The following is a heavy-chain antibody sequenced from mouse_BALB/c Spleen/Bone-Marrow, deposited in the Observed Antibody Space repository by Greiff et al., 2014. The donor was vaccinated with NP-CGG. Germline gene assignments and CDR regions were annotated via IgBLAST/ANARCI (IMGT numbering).Heavy chain of an antibody. CDR2: IDPSDSET. Sequence: VQLQQSGPQLVRPGASVKISCKASGYSFTSYWMHWMNQRPGQGLEWIGMIDPSDSETRLNQKFKDKATLTVDKSSSTAYMQLSGPTSEDSAVYYCATYKRTDFDYWGQGTTLTVSS. CDR1: GYSFTSYW. J-gene: IGHJ2*01. CDR3: ATYKRTDFDY. V-gene: IGHV1S126*01.